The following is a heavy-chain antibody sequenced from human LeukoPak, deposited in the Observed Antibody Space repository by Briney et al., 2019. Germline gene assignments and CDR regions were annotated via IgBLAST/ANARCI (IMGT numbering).Heavy chain of an antibody. CDR2: ISWNSGSI. V-gene: IGHV3-9*01. CDR1: GFTFDDYA. CDR3: AKADYYDSSGFPDY. J-gene: IGHJ4*02. Sequence: GRSLRLSCAASGFTFDDYAMHWVRQAPGKGLEWVSGISWNSGSIGYADSVKGRFTISRDNAKNSLYLQMNSLRAEDTALYYCAKADYYDSSGFPDYWGQGTLVTVAS. D-gene: IGHD3-22*01.